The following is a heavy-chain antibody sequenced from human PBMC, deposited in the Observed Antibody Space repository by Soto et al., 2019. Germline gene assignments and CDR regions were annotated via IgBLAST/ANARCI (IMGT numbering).Heavy chain of an antibody. D-gene: IGHD1-1*01. J-gene: IGHJ4*02. Sequence: GGSLRLSCAASGFTFSSYAMHWVRQAPGKGLEWVAVIAYDGRNKYYADSVKGRFTISRDNSKNTLYLQMNSLRIEDTAVYYCTRELERVFDYWGQGTLVTVSS. CDR2: IAYDGRNK. CDR3: TRELERVFDY. CDR1: GFTFSSYA. V-gene: IGHV3-30*04.